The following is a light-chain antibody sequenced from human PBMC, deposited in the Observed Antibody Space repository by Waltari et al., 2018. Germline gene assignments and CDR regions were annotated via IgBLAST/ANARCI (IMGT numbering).Light chain of an antibody. V-gene: IGKV1-39*01. CDR1: QGISSY. CDR2: YAN. J-gene: IGKJ1*01. CDR3: QQGNSNPRT. Sequence: DIQMSQSPSSLSASVGDRVTITCRASQGISSYLNWYQQKPGKAPKLLIFYANSLTSGVPSRFSGSGSGTEFTLTISSLQPEDFATYYCQQGNSNPRTFGQATKVEI.